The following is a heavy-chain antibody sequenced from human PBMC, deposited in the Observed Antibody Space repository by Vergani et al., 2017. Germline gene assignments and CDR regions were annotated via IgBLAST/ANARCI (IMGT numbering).Heavy chain of an antibody. J-gene: IGHJ4*02. CDR3: ARERELGLGESHFDY. CDR2: IYYSGST. D-gene: IGHD3-16*01. Sequence: VQLVQSGAEVKKPGESLKISCKGSGYSFTSYWIGWVRQMPGKGLEWIGYIYYSGSTYYNPSLKSRVTISVDTSTNQFSLKLRSVTAADTAVYYCARERELGLGESHFDYWGQGTLVTVSS. CDR1: GYSFTSY. V-gene: IGHV4-30-4*08.